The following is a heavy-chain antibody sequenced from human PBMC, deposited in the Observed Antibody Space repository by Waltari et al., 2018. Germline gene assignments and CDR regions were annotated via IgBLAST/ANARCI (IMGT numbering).Heavy chain of an antibody. J-gene: IGHJ1*01. CDR3: VRGGYYYDSNGGYFQF. D-gene: IGHD3-22*01. V-gene: IGHV3-72*01. CDR1: GFIFAGQY. CDR2: IANRANSYIT. Sequence: VQLVESGGGLVYPGGSLRVSCVGSGFIFAGQYMEWVRQAPGKAPEWVGRIANRANSYITEYPASMKGRFTISREDSKNLLFLQMTDLKSEDTAIYYCVRGGYYYDSNGGYFQFWGRGTLVTVSS.